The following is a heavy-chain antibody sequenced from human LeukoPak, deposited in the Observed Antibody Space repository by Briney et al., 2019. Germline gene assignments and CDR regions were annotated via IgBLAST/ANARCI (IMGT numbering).Heavy chain of an antibody. Sequence: SETLSLTCTVSGGSISSYYGSWTRQPPGKGLEWIGEINHSGSTNYNPSLKSRVTISVDPSKNQFSLKLTSVTAADTAVYYCAREGSYSGSGSPPLDYWGQGTLVSVSS. CDR2: INHSGST. D-gene: IGHD3-10*01. CDR3: AREGSYSGSGSPPLDY. V-gene: IGHV4-59*12. J-gene: IGHJ4*02. CDR1: GGSISSYY.